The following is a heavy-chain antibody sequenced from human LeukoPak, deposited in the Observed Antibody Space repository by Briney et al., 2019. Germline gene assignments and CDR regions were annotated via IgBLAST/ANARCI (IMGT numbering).Heavy chain of an antibody. CDR1: GYRFSTYW. D-gene: IGHD6-19*01. CDR3: ARRSSSGSDFDY. CDR2: IYPGDSET. J-gene: IGHJ4*02. V-gene: IGHV5-51*01. Sequence: GESLKISCEASGYRFSTYWIGWVRQMPGKGLEWMGIIYPGDSETRYSPSFQGQVTISADKSISTAYLQWSSLKASDTAMYYCARRSSSGSDFDYWGQGTLVTVSS.